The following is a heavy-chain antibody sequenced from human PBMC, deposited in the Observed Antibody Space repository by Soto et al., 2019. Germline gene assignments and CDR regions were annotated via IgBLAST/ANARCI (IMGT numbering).Heavy chain of an antibody. D-gene: IGHD3-10*01. J-gene: IGHJ4*02. CDR2: IYYSGST. V-gene: IGHV4-59*01. Sequence: SETLSLTCTVSCGSISSYYWSWIRQPPGKGLEWIGYIYYSGSTNCNPSLKSRVTISVDTSKNQFSLKLSSVTAADTAVYYCAREMVRGGFDYWGQGTLVTVSS. CDR3: AREMVRGGFDY. CDR1: CGSISSYY.